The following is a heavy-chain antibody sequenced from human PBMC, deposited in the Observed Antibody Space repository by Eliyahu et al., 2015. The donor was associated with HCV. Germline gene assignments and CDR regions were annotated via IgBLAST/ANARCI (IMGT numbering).Heavy chain of an antibody. V-gene: IGHV3-23*01. CDR1: XFTFSSYA. Sequence: EVQLLESGGGLVQXGGSLRLSCXASXFTFSSYAXSWVRQAPGKGLEWVSAISGSGGSTYYADSVKGRFTISRDNSKNTLYLQMNSLRAEDTAVYYCAKGSRLDHFDYWGQGTLVTVSS. CDR2: ISGSGGST. D-gene: IGHD3-9*01. J-gene: IGHJ4*02. CDR3: AKGSRLDHFDY.